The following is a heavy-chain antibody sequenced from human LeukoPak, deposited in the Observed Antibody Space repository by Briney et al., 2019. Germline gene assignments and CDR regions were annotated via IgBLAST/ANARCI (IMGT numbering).Heavy chain of an antibody. J-gene: IGHJ3*02. V-gene: IGHV4-59*01. Sequence: SETLSLTCTVSGGSFINYYWTWIRQPPGKGLEWIAFIYYTGRTRYNPSLQSRVTISLDTSKNHFSLQLRSVTAADTAVYYCARLLDYDNIGDPDTFDIWGQGTMVSVSS. D-gene: IGHD3-22*01. CDR1: GGSFINYY. CDR3: ARLLDYDNIGDPDTFDI. CDR2: IYYTGRT.